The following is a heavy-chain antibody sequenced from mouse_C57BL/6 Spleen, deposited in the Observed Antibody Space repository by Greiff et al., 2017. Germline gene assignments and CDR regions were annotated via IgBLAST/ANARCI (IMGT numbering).Heavy chain of an antibody. Sequence: EVMLVESEGGLVQPGSSMKLSCTASGFTFSDYYMAWVRQVPEKGLEWVANINYDGSSTYYLDSLKSRFIISRDNAKNILYLQMSSLKSEDTATYYCARVIYYGNYGYFDVWGTGTTVTVSS. D-gene: IGHD2-1*01. CDR1: GFTFSDYY. CDR2: INYDGSST. CDR3: ARVIYYGNYGYFDV. V-gene: IGHV5-16*01. J-gene: IGHJ1*03.